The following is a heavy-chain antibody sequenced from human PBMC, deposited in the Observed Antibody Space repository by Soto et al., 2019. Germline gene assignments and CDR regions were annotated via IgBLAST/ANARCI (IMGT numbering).Heavy chain of an antibody. J-gene: IGHJ6*02. CDR2: SSNRDRST. CDR1: GFIFSDYY. Sequence: GGSLRLSCAASGFIFSDYYMTWIRQAPGKGLEWLSCSSNRDRSTYYADSVKDRFVVSKDNAKNLVYLQMNSLRAEDTAVYFCARAWKIEKFGVISMSKGLDVWGQGTTVTVS. V-gene: IGHV3-11*01. CDR3: ARAWKIEKFGVISMSKGLDV. D-gene: IGHD3-3*01.